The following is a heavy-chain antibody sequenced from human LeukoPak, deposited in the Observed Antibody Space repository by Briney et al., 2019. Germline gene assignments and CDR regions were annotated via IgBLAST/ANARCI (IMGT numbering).Heavy chain of an antibody. CDR2: ISAYNGNT. CDR3: AREYYYDSSGYFDY. CDR1: GYTFTSYG. Sequence: ASVKVSCNASGYTFTSYGISWVRQAPGQGLEWMGWISAYNGNTNYAQKLQGRVTMTTDTSTSTGYMELRSLRSDDKAVYYCAREYYYDSSGYFDYWGQGTLVTVSS. V-gene: IGHV1-18*01. D-gene: IGHD3-22*01. J-gene: IGHJ4*02.